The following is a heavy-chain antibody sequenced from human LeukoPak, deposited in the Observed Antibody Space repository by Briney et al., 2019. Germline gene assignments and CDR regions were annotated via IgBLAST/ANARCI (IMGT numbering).Heavy chain of an antibody. V-gene: IGHV5-51*01. CDR2: IYPGDSDT. D-gene: IGHD2-21*01. J-gene: IGHJ4*02. Sequence: GESLKISCKGSGYSFTTYWIAWVRQMPGKGLEWMGIIYPGDSDTRYSPSFQGQVTISADKSISTAYLQWSSLKASDTAMYYCARVGEAYCVGDCHGPFDYWGQGTLVTVSS. CDR3: ARVGEAYCVGDCHGPFDY. CDR1: GYSFTTYW.